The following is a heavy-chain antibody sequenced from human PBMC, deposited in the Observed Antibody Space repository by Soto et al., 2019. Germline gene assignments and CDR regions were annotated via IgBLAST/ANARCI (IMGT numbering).Heavy chain of an antibody. CDR1: PFIFRSYA. CDR3: AKVTPLRDCPSPSCLVAFDI. V-gene: IGHV3-23*01. D-gene: IGHD2-2*01. J-gene: IGHJ3*02. Sequence: RGSVTLSSASSPFIFRSYALSSVRVSPGKGLEWVSAITASADSTYYADSGKGPFTLSCDNSKNTLYLRMNSVTAEDTAVYYCAKVTPLRDCPSPSCLVAFDIWRQGTMV. CDR2: ITASADST.